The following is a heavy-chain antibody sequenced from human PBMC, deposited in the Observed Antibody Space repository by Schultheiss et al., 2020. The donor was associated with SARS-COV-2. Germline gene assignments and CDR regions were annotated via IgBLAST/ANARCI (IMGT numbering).Heavy chain of an antibody. CDR3: ARSVWSSGWSYFDY. Sequence: SQTLSLTCTVSGDSISSGSYYWSWIRQPAGKGLEWIGRIYTSGSTNYNPSLKSRVTISVDTSKNQFSLKLTSVTAADTAVYYCARSVWSSGWSYFDYWGQGTRVTVS. D-gene: IGHD6-19*01. J-gene: IGHJ4*02. CDR2: IYTSGST. V-gene: IGHV4-61*02. CDR1: GDSISSGSYY.